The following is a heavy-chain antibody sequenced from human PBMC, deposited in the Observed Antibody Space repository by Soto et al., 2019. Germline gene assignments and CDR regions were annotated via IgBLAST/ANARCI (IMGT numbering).Heavy chain of an antibody. J-gene: IGHJ6*03. CDR1: GEFFGGYY. Sequence: QVQLQQWGAGLLKPSETLSLTCAVHGEFFGGYYWSWVRQPPGKGLEWIGNINHSGSTQYNPSLKTRVTISADTSKGHSSLKVASVTVADTAVYYCARGNPGYYYYYMDVWGEGATVTVSS. CDR3: ARGNPGYYYYYMDV. V-gene: IGHV4-34*01. CDR2: INHSGST.